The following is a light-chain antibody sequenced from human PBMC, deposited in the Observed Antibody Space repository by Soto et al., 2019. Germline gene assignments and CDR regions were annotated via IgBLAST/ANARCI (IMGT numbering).Light chain of an antibody. CDR3: QSYDSRHVV. V-gene: IGLV1-40*01. CDR1: SSNIGARYD. CDR2: GNN. Sequence: QSVLTQPPSVSGAPGQRVSISCTGSSSNIGARYDVQWYQQLPGTAPKLLIFGNNNRPSGVPDRFSGSKSDTSASLAITGLQAEDEADYYCQSYDSRHVVFGGGTKVTVL. J-gene: IGLJ2*01.